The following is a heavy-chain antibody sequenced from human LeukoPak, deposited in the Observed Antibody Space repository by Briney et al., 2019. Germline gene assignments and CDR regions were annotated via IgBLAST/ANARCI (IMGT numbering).Heavy chain of an antibody. CDR2: INPNSGGT. CDR3: ARGARIVVAGPEGSFDY. CDR1: GYTITGYY. Sequence: GASVKVSCKASGYTITGYYLHWVRQALGQGLQWMGWINPNSGGTNYAQKFQGRVTMTRNTSISTTYMELSRLRSDDTAVYYCARGARIVVAGPEGSFDYWGQGTLVTVSS. J-gene: IGHJ4*02. D-gene: IGHD6-19*01. V-gene: IGHV1-2*02.